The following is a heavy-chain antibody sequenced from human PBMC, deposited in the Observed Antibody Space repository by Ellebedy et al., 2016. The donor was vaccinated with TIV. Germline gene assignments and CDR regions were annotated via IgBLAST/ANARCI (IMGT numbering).Heavy chain of an antibody. J-gene: IGHJ5*02. D-gene: IGHD3-22*01. CDR1: GFTFGSYW. CDR2: ISSDGSTT. Sequence: PGGSLRLSCAASGFTFGSYWMHWVRQAPGKGLVWVSCISSDGSTTSYADSVKGRFTISRDNAKDTLYLQMNSLRAEDTAVYYCARGGGYYYDSSAYYGGWFDPWGQGTLVTVSS. V-gene: IGHV3-74*01. CDR3: ARGGGYYYDSSAYYGGWFDP.